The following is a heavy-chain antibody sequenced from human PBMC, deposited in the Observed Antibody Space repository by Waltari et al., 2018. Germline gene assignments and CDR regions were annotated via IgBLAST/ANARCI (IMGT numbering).Heavy chain of an antibody. V-gene: IGHV3-7*01. CDR1: GFIFRNSW. CDR2: IKQDESEK. CDR3: VLGRPFDAFDI. Sequence: EVQLVESGGGLVQPGGSLRLSCAASGFIFRNSWMSWVRQVPGKGLEWVANIKQDESEKNYVDSVKGRFTISRDNAKNSLYLQMDNLRAEDTAVYHCVLGRPFDAFDIWGQGTMVTVSS. J-gene: IGHJ3*02. D-gene: IGHD3-3*02.